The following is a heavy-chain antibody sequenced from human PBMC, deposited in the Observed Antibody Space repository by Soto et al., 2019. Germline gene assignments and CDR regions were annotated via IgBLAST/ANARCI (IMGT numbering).Heavy chain of an antibody. D-gene: IGHD3-10*01. CDR1: GGTFSSYA. V-gene: IGHV1-69*01. CDR3: AGGEGELLWFGELLGGWFDP. CDR2: IIPIFGTA. Sequence: QVQLVQSGAEVKKPGSSVKVSCKASGGTFSSYAISWVRQAPGQGLEWMGGIIPIFGTANYAQKFQGRVTITADESKRTGNMELSSLRSEDTAVYYCAGGEGELLWFGELLGGWFDPWGQGTLVTVSS. J-gene: IGHJ5*02.